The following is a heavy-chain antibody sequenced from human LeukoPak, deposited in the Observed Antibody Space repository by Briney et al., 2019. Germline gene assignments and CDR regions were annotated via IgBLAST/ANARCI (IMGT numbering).Heavy chain of an antibody. Sequence: GASLRLSCAASGFTFSTYAMSWVRQAPGKGLEWVSTISVSGGYTNYADSVKGRFTISRDNSKNTLYLQMNSLRAEDTAVYYCARLGRPDFDYWGQGTLVTVSS. CDR3: ARLGRPDFDY. J-gene: IGHJ4*02. D-gene: IGHD6-6*01. CDR1: GFTFSTYA. V-gene: IGHV3-23*01. CDR2: ISVSGGYT.